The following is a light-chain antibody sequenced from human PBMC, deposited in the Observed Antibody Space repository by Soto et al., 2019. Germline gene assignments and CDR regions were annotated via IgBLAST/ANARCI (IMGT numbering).Light chain of an antibody. Sequence: QSDLTQPASVSGSPGQSITISCTGSSSDVGGYNFVSWYQQHPGEAPKLIISDVSYRPSGVSNRFSGSKSGNTASLTISGLQAEDEADYYCSSFTGSTLRIGGGTQLTVL. CDR1: SSDVGGYNF. CDR2: DVS. J-gene: IGLJ2*01. CDR3: SSFTGSTLR. V-gene: IGLV2-14*01.